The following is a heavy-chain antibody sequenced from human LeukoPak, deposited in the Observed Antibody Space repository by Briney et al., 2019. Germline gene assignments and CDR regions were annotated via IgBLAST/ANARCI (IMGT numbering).Heavy chain of an antibody. CDR3: ARRGQWLVLAY. CDR1: GGSISSGSFY. V-gene: IGHV4-61*01. Sequence: SQTLSLTCTVSGGSISSGSFYWSWIRQPPGKGLEWIGYIYYSGSTNYNPSLKSRVTISVDTSKNQFSLKLRSVTAADTAVYYCARRGQWLVLAYWGQGTLVTVSS. CDR2: IYYSGST. D-gene: IGHD6-19*01. J-gene: IGHJ4*02.